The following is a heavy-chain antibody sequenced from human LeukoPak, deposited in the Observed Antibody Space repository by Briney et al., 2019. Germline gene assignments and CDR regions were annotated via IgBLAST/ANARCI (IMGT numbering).Heavy chain of an antibody. V-gene: IGHV3-30-3*01. J-gene: IGHJ5*02. CDR2: ISYDGSNK. CDR1: GLIFSSYA. D-gene: IGHD3-3*01. CDR3: ARGGRITIFGPFDP. Sequence: PGGSLRLSCAASGLIFSSYAMHWVRQAPGKGLEWVAVISYDGSNKYYADSVKGRFTISRDNSKNTLYLQMNSLRAEDTAVYYCARGGRITIFGPFDPWGQGTLVTVSS.